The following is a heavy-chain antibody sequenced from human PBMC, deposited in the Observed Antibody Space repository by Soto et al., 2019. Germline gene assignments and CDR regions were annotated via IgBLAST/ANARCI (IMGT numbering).Heavy chain of an antibody. CDR1: GYTFTSYA. D-gene: IGHD3-10*01. CDR3: ARGGGGPLDWFDP. CDR2: LNAGTGNT. J-gene: IGHJ5*02. Sequence: QVQLVQSGAEEKKPGASVKVSCKASGYTFTSYAMHWLRQAPGQSLEWMGWLNAGTGNTKYSQKFQGRVTITRDTSASTAYMELSSLRSEDTAVYYCARGGGGPLDWFDPWGQGTLVTVSS. V-gene: IGHV1-3*05.